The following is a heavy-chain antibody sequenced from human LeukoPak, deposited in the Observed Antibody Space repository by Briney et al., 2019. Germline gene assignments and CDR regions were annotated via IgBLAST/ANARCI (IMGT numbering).Heavy chain of an antibody. CDR2: TNVGGGA. D-gene: IGHD1-1*01. J-gene: IGHJ4*02. V-gene: IGHV3-53*01. CDR3: AKSLESGIDFDY. CDR1: GFTVSSNY. Sequence: GGSLRLSCVASGFTVSSNYMNWVRQAPGKGLEWVSTTNVGGGAYYADSVKGRFTISRDNSKNTLYLQMNSLRGEDTAVYYCAKSLESGIDFDYWGQGTLVTVSS.